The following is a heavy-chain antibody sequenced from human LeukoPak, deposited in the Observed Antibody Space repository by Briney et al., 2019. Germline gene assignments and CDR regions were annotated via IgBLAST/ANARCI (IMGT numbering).Heavy chain of an antibody. V-gene: IGHV3-74*01. D-gene: IGHD2/OR15-2a*01. CDR1: GFTFSNYR. CDR3: ARSNQADDY. CDR2: INPGGSST. Sequence: GGSLRLSCAASGFTFSNYRTHWVRQVPGKGLVWVSRINPGGSSTTYADSVKGRFTISRDNAKNTLYLQMNSLRAEDTAVYYCARSNQADDYWGQGTLVTVSS. J-gene: IGHJ4*02.